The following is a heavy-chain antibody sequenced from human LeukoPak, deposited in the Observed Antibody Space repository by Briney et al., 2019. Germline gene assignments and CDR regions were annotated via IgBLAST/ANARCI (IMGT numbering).Heavy chain of an antibody. CDR3: ARQGGYSAYYGVDG. V-gene: IGHV4-39*01. Sequence: PSETLSLTCTVSGVSVSSTIYYWGWVRQPPGKGLEWIGCIYYSEIAFYNPPLKSRITMSVDTSNNQFSLKLSSVTAADTAVCYCARQGGYSAYYGVDGWG. CDR1: GVSVSSTIYY. J-gene: IGHJ6*02. CDR2: IYYSEIA. D-gene: IGHD5-12*01.